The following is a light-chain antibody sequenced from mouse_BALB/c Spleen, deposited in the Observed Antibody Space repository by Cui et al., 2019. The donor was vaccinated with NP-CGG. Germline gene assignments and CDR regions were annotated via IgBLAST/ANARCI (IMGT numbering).Light chain of an antibody. CDR2: GTN. CDR3: ALWYSNHWV. V-gene: IGLV1*01. CDR1: TGPVRLGTY. J-gene: IGLJ1*01. Sequence: QSVATHESARPTSPGETVTLTCRSSTGPVRLGTYANWDQEKPVLLLTGIMGGTNTRPPGVPAKSSASLIGNKAALPITGARTKIEEIYFCALWYSNHWVFGGGTKLTVL.